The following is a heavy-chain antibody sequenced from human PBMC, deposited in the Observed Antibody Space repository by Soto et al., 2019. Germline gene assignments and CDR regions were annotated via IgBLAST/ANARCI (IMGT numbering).Heavy chain of an antibody. CDR2: IYYSGST. CDR1: GGSLSSYY. Sequence: PSETLSLTCTVSGGSLSSYYLSWIRQPPGKGLEWIGYIYYSGSTNYNPSLKSRVTISVDTSKNQFSLKLSSVTAADTAVYYCARGWLRSSPFDYWGQGTLVTVSS. V-gene: IGHV4-59*01. CDR3: ARGWLRSSPFDY. D-gene: IGHD5-12*01. J-gene: IGHJ4*02.